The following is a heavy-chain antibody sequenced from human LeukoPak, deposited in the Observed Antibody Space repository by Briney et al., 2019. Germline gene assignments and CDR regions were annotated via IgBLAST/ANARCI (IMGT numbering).Heavy chain of an antibody. J-gene: IGHJ4*02. CDR1: GGSISSYY. V-gene: IGHV4-59*01. CDR3: AKSRSADFWSGYSFDH. CDR2: IYYTGST. Sequence: SETLSLTCTVSGGSISSYYWSWIRQPPGKGLEWIGYIYYTGSTTSNPSLKSRVTISIDTSKNQFSLKLTSVTAADTAIYYCAKSRSADFWSGYSFDHWGQGTLVTVSS. D-gene: IGHD3-3*01.